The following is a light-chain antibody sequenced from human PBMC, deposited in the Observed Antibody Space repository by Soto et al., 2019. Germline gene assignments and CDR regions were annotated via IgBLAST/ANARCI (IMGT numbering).Light chain of an antibody. J-gene: IGKJ3*01. V-gene: IGKV3-20*01. CDR3: QQYGSSPFT. CDR1: QSVSSIN. CDR2: GAS. Sequence: EIVLTQSPGTLSLSPGERATLSCRASQSVSSINLAWYQQKPGQAPRLLIYGASSRATGIPDRFSGSGSGTDFTLTISRLEPEDFAVYYCQQYGSSPFTFGPGTKMDIK.